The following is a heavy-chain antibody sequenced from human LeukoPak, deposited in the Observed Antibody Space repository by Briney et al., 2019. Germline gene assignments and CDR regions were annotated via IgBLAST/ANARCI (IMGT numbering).Heavy chain of an antibody. CDR2: ISFEGSEK. CDR3: ARSSGGKLASGYSTGWYGDYFDY. Sequence: GGSLRLSCAASGFSFGSFGMHWVRQAPGKGLEWVASISFEGSEKFHADSVKGRFTISRDNSKNTLYLQLNSLRPEDTAVYYCARSSGGKLASGYSTGWYGDYFDYWGQGTLVTVSS. J-gene: IGHJ4*02. V-gene: IGHV3-30*03. D-gene: IGHD6-19*01. CDR1: GFSFGSFG.